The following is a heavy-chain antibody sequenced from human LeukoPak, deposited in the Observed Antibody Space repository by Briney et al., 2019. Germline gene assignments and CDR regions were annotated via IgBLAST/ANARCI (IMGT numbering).Heavy chain of an antibody. D-gene: IGHD5-18*01. CDR2: IYYSGGT. V-gene: IGHV4-59*01. Sequence: SETLSLTCTVSGRSISSYYWSCIRQPPGRGLEWIGYIYYSGGTNYNPSLKRRVTMSVDTSKNQFSLKLTSVTAADTALYYCAGERGYRYGVDYWGQGTLVTVSS. CDR1: GRSISSYY. J-gene: IGHJ4*02. CDR3: AGERGYRYGVDY.